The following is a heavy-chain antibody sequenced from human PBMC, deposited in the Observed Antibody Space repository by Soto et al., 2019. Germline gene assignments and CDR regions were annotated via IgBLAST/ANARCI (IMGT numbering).Heavy chain of an antibody. J-gene: IGHJ6*02. CDR1: GGSISSSSYY. CDR3: APLSVSLSGPYGIHV. V-gene: IGHV4-39*01. D-gene: IGHD2-15*01. CDR2: IYYSGST. Sequence: SDTLSLTCTVSGGSISSSSYYWGWIRQPPGKGLEWIGSIYYSGSTYYNPSLKSRVTISVDTSKNQFSVRLNSVTAAETAVYYCAPLSVSLSGPYGIHVWGQGTTVTASS.